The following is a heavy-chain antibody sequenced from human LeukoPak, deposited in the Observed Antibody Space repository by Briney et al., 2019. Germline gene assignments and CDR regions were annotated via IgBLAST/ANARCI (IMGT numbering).Heavy chain of an antibody. V-gene: IGHV1-2*02. J-gene: IGHJ5*02. CDR1: GYTFSGYY. Sequence: AAVKVSCKASGYTFSGYYMHWVRQAPEQGLEWMGWINPNSGGTNYAQKFQGRVTMTRDTPINTAYMELSRLRSDDTAVYYCARRYYDSSGYYTTRAVWFDPWGQGTLVTVSS. CDR3: ARRYYDSSGYYTTRAVWFDP. CDR2: INPNSGGT. D-gene: IGHD3-22*01.